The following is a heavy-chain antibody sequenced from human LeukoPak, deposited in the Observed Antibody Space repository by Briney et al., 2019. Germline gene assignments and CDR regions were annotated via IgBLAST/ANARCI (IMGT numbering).Heavy chain of an antibody. Sequence: PGGSLRLSCAASGFTLGSHAMYWVRQAPGKGLEWVAAIAYDGSSPHYGDSVKGRFIISRDNSKSALYLQMSSLRVEDTAVYYCARVGGANWYPLDYWGQGTLVTVSS. CDR2: IAYDGSSP. D-gene: IGHD1-1*01. V-gene: IGHV3-30-3*01. CDR1: GFTLGSHA. CDR3: ARVGGANWYPLDY. J-gene: IGHJ4*02.